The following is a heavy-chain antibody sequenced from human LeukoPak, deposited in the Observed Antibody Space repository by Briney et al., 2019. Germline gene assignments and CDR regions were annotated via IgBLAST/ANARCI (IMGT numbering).Heavy chain of an antibody. CDR1: GYTFTSYG. D-gene: IGHD5-12*01. J-gene: IGHJ6*02. CDR3: ARDRGYSGYDYYYYGMDV. Sequence: GASVKVSCKASGYTFTSYGISWVRQAPGQGLEWMGWISAYNGNTIYAQKLQGRVTMTTDTSTSTAYMELRSLRSDDTAVYYCARDRGYSGYDYYYYGMDVWGQGTTVTVSS. CDR2: ISAYNGNT. V-gene: IGHV1-18*01.